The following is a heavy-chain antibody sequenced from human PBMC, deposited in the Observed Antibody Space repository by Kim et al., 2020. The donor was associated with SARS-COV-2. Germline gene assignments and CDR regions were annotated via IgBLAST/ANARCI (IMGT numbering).Heavy chain of an antibody. J-gene: IGHJ5*02. CDR3: ARGFCSGGSCLPNNWFDP. D-gene: IGHD2-15*01. CDR1: GGSISSGGYS. CDR2: IYHSGGT. Sequence: SETLSLTCAVSGGSISSGGYSWSWIRQPPGKGLEWIGYIYHSGGTYYNPSLKSRVTISVDRSKNQFSLKLSSVTAADTAVYYCARGFCSGGSCLPNNWFDPWGQGTLVTVSS. V-gene: IGHV4-30-2*01.